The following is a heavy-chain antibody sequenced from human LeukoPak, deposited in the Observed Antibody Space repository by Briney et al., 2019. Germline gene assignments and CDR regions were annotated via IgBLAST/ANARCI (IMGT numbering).Heavy chain of an antibody. CDR2: ISAYNGNT. CDR1: GYTFTSYG. D-gene: IGHD2-2*01. CDR3: ARGREYCSSTSCFHKYNWFDP. J-gene: IGHJ5*02. V-gene: IGHV1-18*01. Sequence: ASVKVSCKASGYTFTSYGISWVRQAPGQGLEWMGWISAYNGNTNYAQKLQGRVTMTTDTSTSTAYMELRSLRSEDTAVYYCARGREYCSSTSCFHKYNWFDPWGQGTLVTVSS.